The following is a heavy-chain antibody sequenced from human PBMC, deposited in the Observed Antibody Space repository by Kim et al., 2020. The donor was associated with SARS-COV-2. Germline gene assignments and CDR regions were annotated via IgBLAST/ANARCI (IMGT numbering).Heavy chain of an antibody. CDR2: IIPIFGTG. D-gene: IGHD5-12*01. J-gene: IGHJ6*02. CDR1: GGTFSSYA. CDR3: AMSIGYDSYYYYGMDV. V-gene: IGHV1-69*13. Sequence: SVKVSCKASGGTFSSYAISWVRQAPGQGLEWMGGIIPIFGTGKYRQKFQGRVTITADESTSTAYMELSSLRSEDTAVYHCAMSIGYDSYYYYGMDVWGQGTTVTVSS.